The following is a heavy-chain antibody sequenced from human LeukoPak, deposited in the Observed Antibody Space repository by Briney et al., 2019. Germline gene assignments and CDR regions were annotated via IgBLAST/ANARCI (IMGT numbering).Heavy chain of an antibody. Sequence: PGRSLRLSCGASEFTFSSYALHWVRQAPGKGLEWVAVISYDGSNKYYADSVKGRFTISRDNSKNTLYLQMNSLRAEDTAVYYCARDLRSGWHWPLTGDFDYWGQGTLVTVSS. V-gene: IGHV3-30-3*01. CDR1: EFTFSSYA. CDR3: ARDLRSGWHWPLTGDFDY. CDR2: ISYDGSNK. J-gene: IGHJ4*02. D-gene: IGHD6-19*01.